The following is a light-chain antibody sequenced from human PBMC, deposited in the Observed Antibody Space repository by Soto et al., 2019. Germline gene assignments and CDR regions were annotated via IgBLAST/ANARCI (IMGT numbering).Light chain of an antibody. J-gene: IGKJ1*01. Sequence: EIVSTQSPGTLSLSPGERATLSCRASLTISSGYLAWYQQKPGQAPRLLIYGASSRPTGIPDRFSGSGSGTDFTLTISRLEPEDFAVYYCQQYGSSRTFGQGTKVEIK. CDR1: LTISSGY. V-gene: IGKV3-20*01. CDR2: GAS. CDR3: QQYGSSRT.